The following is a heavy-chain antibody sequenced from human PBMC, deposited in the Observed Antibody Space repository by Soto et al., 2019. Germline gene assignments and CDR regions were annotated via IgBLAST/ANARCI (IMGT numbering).Heavy chain of an antibody. D-gene: IGHD2-2*02. J-gene: IGHJ4*02. CDR2: VNAASNYT. Sequence: VKVSCKSSGYTFREHRIHWVGPAPGQGVEGVGWVNAASNYTPSSENFQSSGRPFSVTTAATAHLQLNSLTSADTAVYFCWSFLSLFCGNTGYTDFWGQGTPVTGSS. CDR3: WSFLSLFCGNTGYTDF. V-gene: IGHV1-3*01. CDR1: GYTFREHR.